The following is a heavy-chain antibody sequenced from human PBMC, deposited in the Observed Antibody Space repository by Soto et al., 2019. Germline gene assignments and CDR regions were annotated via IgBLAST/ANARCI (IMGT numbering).Heavy chain of an antibody. Sequence: PGGSLRLSCAASGFTFSSYAMHWVRQAPGKGLEWVAVISYDGSNKYYADSVKGRFTISRDNSKNTLYLQMNSLRAEDTAVYYCARDSGIVGADPYYYYYGMDVWGQGTTVTVSS. CDR2: ISYDGSNK. CDR3: ARDSGIVGADPYYYYYGMDV. V-gene: IGHV3-30-3*01. D-gene: IGHD1-26*01. J-gene: IGHJ6*02. CDR1: GFTFSSYA.